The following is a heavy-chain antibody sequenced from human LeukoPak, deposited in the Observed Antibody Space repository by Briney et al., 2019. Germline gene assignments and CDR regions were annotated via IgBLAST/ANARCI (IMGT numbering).Heavy chain of an antibody. CDR1: GDSVTGYF. J-gene: IGHJ4*02. V-gene: IGHV4-59*02. CDR3: ARHPYSGSTAPLDY. CDR2: IYKIGTT. Sequence: PSETLSLTCTVFGDSVTGYFLNWVRQPPGKGLEWIGHIYKIGTTNYNPSLKSRLTISADTSKNQFSLQLRSVTAADTAVYYCARHPYSGSTAPLDYWGQGTLVTVSS. D-gene: IGHD4-23*01.